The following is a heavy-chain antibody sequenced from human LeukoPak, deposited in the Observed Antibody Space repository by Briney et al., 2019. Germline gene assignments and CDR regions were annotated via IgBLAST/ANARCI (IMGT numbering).Heavy chain of an antibody. V-gene: IGHV4-59*08. CDR1: GGSISSYY. CDR3: ARGPYSYDSSGAFDI. D-gene: IGHD3-22*01. CDR2: IYYSGST. Sequence: TSETLSLTCTVSGGSISSYYWSWIRQPPGKGLEWIGYIYYSGSTNYNPSLKSRVTISVDTSKNQFSLKLSSVTAADTAVYFCARGPYSYDSSGAFDIWGQGTMVTVSS. J-gene: IGHJ3*02.